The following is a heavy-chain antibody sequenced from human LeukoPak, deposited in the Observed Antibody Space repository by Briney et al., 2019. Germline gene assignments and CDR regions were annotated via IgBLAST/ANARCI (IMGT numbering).Heavy chain of an antibody. J-gene: IGHJ4*02. CDR2: ISGSGGST. CDR3: AKDGIYCSSTSCYDNFDY. CDR1: GFTFSSYA. V-gene: IGHV3-23*01. D-gene: IGHD2-2*01. Sequence: GSLRLSCAASGFTFSSYAMSWVRQAPGKGLEWVSAISGSGGSTYYADSVKGRFTISRDNSKNTLYLQMNSLRAEDTAVYYCAKDGIYCSSTSCYDNFDYWGQGTLVTVSS.